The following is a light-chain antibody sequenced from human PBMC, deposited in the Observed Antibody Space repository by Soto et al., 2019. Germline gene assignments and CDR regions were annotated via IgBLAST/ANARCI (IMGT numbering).Light chain of an antibody. CDR1: QSISSW. CDR3: QQYKGYSWT. Sequence: DIQITQSPSTLSASVGDRVTVTCRASQSISSWLAWYQQKPGKAPKVLIYDASSLESGVPSRFSGSGSGTEFTLTISSLQPDDSATYYCQQYKGYSWTFGQGTKVDIK. CDR2: DAS. J-gene: IGKJ1*01. V-gene: IGKV1-5*01.